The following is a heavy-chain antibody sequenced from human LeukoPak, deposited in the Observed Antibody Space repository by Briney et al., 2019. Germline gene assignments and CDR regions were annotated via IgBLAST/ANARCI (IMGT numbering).Heavy chain of an antibody. CDR1: GYTFTSYD. J-gene: IGHJ4*02. V-gene: IGHV1-69*13. CDR2: IIPIFGTA. D-gene: IGHD3-16*01. CDR3: ARGGGSYDYVWGLDPPPDY. Sequence: SVKVSCKASGYTFTSYDINWVRQATGQGLEWMGGIIPIFGTANYAQKFQGRVTITADESTSTAYMELSSLRSEDTAVYYCARGGGSYDYVWGLDPPPDYWGQGTLVTVSS.